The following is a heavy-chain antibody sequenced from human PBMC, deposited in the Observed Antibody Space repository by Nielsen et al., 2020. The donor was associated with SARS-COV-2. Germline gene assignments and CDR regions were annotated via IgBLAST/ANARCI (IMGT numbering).Heavy chain of an antibody. Sequence: SQTLSLTCAISGDSVSSNSAAWNWIRQSPSRGLEWLGRTYYRSKWYNDYAVSVKSRITINPDTSKNQFSLQLNSVTPEDTAVYYCARAPAPLFRWLRFEKYNWFDPWGQGTLVTVSS. CDR3: ARAPAPLFRWLRFEKYNWFDP. J-gene: IGHJ5*02. D-gene: IGHD5-12*01. V-gene: IGHV6-1*01. CDR1: GDSVSSNSAA. CDR2: TYYRSKWYN.